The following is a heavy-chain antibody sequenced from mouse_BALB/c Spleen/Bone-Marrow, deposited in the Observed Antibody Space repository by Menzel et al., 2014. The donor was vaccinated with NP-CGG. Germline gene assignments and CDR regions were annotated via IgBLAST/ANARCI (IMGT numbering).Heavy chain of an antibody. CDR3: SRDYYGMYFDV. V-gene: IGHV5-4*02. D-gene: IGHD1-1*01. Sequence: EVQLVESGGGLVKPGGSLKLSCAASGFTFSDYYMYWVRRTPEKRLEWVATISDGGSYTYYPDSVEGRFTISRDNAKNNLYLQMSSLRSEDTAMYFCSRDYYGMYFDVWGAGTTVTVSS. CDR2: ISDGGSYT. J-gene: IGHJ1*01. CDR1: GFTFSDYY.